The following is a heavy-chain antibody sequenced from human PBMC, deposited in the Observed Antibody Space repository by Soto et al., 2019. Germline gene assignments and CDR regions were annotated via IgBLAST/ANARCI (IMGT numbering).Heavy chain of an antibody. Sequence: QVQLQESGPGLVKPSETLSLTCTVSGGSISSYYWSWIRQPPGKGLEWIGYIDYSGSTNYNPSLKSRVTISVDSSKNQFSLKLSSVTAADTAVYYCARDEGSKVRGVRAYYYFAMDVWGQGTTVTVS. D-gene: IGHD3-10*01. J-gene: IGHJ6*02. V-gene: IGHV4-59*01. CDR3: ARDEGSKVRGVRAYYYFAMDV. CDR2: IDYSGST. CDR1: GGSISSYY.